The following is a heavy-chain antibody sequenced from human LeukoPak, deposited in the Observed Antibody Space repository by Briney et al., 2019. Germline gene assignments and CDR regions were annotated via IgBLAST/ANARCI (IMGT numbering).Heavy chain of an antibody. CDR2: INTNTGNP. J-gene: IGHJ5*02. D-gene: IGHD6-13*01. V-gene: IGHV7-4-1*02. CDR1: GYTFTSYA. CDR3: ARGQAAGDNWFDP. Sequence: GASVKVSCKASGYTFTSYAMNWVRQAPGQGLEWMGWINTNTGNPTYAQGFTGRFVFSLDTSVGTAYLQISSLKAEDTAAYYCARGQAAGDNWFDPWGQGTLVTVSS.